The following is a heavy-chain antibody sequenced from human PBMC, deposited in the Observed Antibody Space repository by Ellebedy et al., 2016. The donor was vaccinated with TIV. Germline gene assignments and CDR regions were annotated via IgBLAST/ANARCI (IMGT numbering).Heavy chain of an antibody. CDR3: ASLGFCSSNNCFYGMDV. J-gene: IGHJ6*02. V-gene: IGHV3-7*03. Sequence: GGSLRLSXAASGFTFNSYAMSWVRQAPGKGLEWVANINEDGSVKFFVDSVKGRFTISRDNAKKSVFLEMNSLRAEDTAVYYCASLGFCSSNNCFYGMDVWGQGTTVTVSS. CDR1: GFTFNSYA. CDR2: INEDGSVK. D-gene: IGHD2-2*01.